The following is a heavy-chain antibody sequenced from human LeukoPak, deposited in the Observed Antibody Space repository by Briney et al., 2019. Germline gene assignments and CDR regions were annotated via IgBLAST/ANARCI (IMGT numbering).Heavy chain of an antibody. CDR3: AKKVRGPSHPLDF. J-gene: IGHJ4*02. CDR2: INPEKRDT. D-gene: IGHD5-12*01. CDR1: GYTFTGYA. V-gene: IGHV1-2*02. Sequence: ASVKVSCKASGYTFTGYAIHWVRQAPGQGLEWVGWINPEKRDTGYAHKFQGRVTMTSDTSISTAYMELSSLRSDDTAAYYCAKKVRGPSHPLDFWGQGTLVTVSS.